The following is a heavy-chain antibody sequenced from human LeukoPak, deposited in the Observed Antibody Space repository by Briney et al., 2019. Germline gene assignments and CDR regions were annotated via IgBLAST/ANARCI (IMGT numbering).Heavy chain of an antibody. CDR3: AKDMGRITAGSAFDI. CDR1: GFTFSNFN. J-gene: IGHJ3*02. CDR2: IDSSSRSI. V-gene: IGHV3-21*04. Sequence: GGSLRLSCAASGFTFSNFNMNWVRQAPGKGLEWVASIDSSSRSINYADSVKGRFTISRDNAKNSLYLQMNSLRAEDTALYYCAKDMGRITAGSAFDIWGQGTMVTVSS. D-gene: IGHD3-10*01.